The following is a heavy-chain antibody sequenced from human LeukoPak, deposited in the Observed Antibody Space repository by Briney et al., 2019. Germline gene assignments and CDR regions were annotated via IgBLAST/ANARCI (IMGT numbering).Heavy chain of an antibody. J-gene: IGHJ4*02. D-gene: IGHD5-12*01. CDR2: IYYSGST. CDR1: GGSISSYY. Sequence: PSETLSLTCTVSGGSISSYYWSWIRQLPGKGLEWIGYIYYSGSTYYNPSLKSRVTISVDRSKNQFSLKLSSVTAADTAVYYCARAGSVTTIPFDYWGQGTLVTVSS. CDR3: ARAGSVTTIPFDY. V-gene: IGHV4-59*12.